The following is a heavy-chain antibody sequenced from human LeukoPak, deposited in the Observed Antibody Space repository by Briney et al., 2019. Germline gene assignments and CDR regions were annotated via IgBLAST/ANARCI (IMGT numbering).Heavy chain of an antibody. CDR2: ISSSGSTI. CDR1: GFTFSSYE. D-gene: IGHD6-19*01. V-gene: IGHV3-48*03. CDR3: ARSKPSGAAGKSPGYFDY. Sequence: PGGSLRLSCAASGFTFSSYEMNWVRQAPGKGLEWVSYISSSGSTIYYADSVKGRFTISRDNAKNSLYLQMNSLRAEDTAVYYCARSKPSGAAGKSPGYFDYWGQGTLVTVSS. J-gene: IGHJ4*02.